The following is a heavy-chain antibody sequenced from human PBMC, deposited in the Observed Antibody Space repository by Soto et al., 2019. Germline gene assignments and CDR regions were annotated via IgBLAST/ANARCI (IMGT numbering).Heavy chain of an antibody. CDR1: GCTFISYW. V-gene: IGHV3-7*05. CDR2: IKQDGSEK. D-gene: IGHD6-19*01. J-gene: IGHJ6*02. CDR3: ARVHGWNYYGMDV. Sequence: PGGSLRLSCAASGCTFISYWMSWVRQAPGKGLEWVANIKQDGSEKYYVDSVEGRFTISRDNAKNSLYLQMDSLRAEDTAVYYCARVHGWNYYGMDVWGQGTTVTVSS.